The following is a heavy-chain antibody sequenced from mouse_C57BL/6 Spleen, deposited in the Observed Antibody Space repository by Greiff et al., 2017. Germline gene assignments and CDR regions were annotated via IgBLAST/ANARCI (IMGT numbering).Heavy chain of an antibody. Sequence: QVQLKQSGAELVKPGASVKLSCKASGYTFTEYTINWVKQRSGQGLEWIGWFYPGSGSIKYNENFKDKATLTADKSSSTVYLELSRLTSDDSAVYFCAGREEADGRWYFDVWGTGTTVTVSS. CDR1: GYTFTEYT. V-gene: IGHV1-62-2*01. J-gene: IGHJ1*03. CDR3: AGREEADGRWYFDV. CDR2: FYPGSGSI. D-gene: IGHD2-3*01.